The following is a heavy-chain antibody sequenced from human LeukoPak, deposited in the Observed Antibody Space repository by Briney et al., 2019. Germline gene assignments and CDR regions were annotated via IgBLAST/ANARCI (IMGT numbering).Heavy chain of an antibody. CDR1: GGSISSGDYY. D-gene: IGHD6-13*01. V-gene: IGHV4-30-4*01. CDR2: IYYSGST. Sequence: PSETLCLTCTVSGGSISSGDYYWSWIRQPPGKGLEWVGYIYYSGSTYYNPSLKSRVTISVDTSKNQFSLKLSSVTAADTAVYYCARDIAAAHYGMDVWGQGTTVTVSS. CDR3: ARDIAAAHYGMDV. J-gene: IGHJ6*02.